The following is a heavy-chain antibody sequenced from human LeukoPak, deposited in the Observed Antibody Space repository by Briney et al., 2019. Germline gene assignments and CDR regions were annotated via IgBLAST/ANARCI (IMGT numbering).Heavy chain of an antibody. J-gene: IGHJ5*02. D-gene: IGHD3-22*01. CDR1: GYTFSGYY. V-gene: IGHV1-46*01. CDR2: INPSGGST. Sequence: ASVKVSCKASGYTFSGYYMHWVRQAPGQGLEWMGIINPSGGSTSYAQKFQGRVTMTRDMSTSTVYMELSSLRSVDTAVYYCAREQANYYDSSGYSANWFDPWGQGTLVTVSS. CDR3: AREQANYYDSSGYSANWFDP.